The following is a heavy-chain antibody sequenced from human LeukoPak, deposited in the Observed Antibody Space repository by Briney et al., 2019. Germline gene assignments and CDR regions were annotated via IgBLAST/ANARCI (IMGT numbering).Heavy chain of an antibody. V-gene: IGHV4-4*07. J-gene: IGHJ3*01. CDR2: IYTSGST. CDR1: GDSISNYY. D-gene: IGHD3-22*01. CDR3: ARVGGYHGVDTFDF. Sequence: SETLSLTCTVSGDSISNYYWSWIRQPAGKGLEWIGRIYTSGSTNYNPSLKSRVTISRDTSKKQFSLNLSSVTAADTAVYYCARVGGYHGVDTFDFWGQGTMVSVS.